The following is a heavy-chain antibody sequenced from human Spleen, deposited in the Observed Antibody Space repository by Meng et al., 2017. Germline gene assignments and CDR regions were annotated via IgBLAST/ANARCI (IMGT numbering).Heavy chain of an antibody. CDR3: ARGQRWNMSRGRGSIHY. J-gene: IGHJ1*01. V-gene: IGHV4-34*01. CDR2: INHSGST. Sequence: QVQLPEWGGGLLKPSETLSLTCVVSGGSFSDYYWSWIRQPPGKGLEWIGEINHSGSTNYNPSLESRATISVDTSQNNLSLKLSSVTAADTAVYYCARGQRWNMSRGRGSIHYWGQGTLVTVSS. D-gene: IGHD3-10*01. CDR1: GGSFSDYY.